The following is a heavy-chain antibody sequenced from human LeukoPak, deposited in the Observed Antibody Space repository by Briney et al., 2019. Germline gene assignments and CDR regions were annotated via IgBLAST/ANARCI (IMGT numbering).Heavy chain of an antibody. CDR2: IYYSGNT. V-gene: IGHV4-59*05. J-gene: IGHJ2*01. Sequence: KPSETLSLTCSVSGASNSNQYWSWVRQPPGKELEWIGSIYYSGNTYYNPSLKSRVTISVDTSKNQFSLKLNSVTAADSAVYYSATTPTYSSGWHNRYGYFDLWGRGTLVTVSS. CDR1: GASNSNQY. CDR3: ATTPTYSSGWHNRYGYFDL. D-gene: IGHD6-19*01.